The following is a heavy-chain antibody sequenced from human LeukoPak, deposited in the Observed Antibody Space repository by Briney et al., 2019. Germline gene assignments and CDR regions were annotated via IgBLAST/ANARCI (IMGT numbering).Heavy chain of an antibody. V-gene: IGHV4-61*01. CDR1: GASVSDGNYY. J-gene: IGHJ2*01. D-gene: IGHD1-26*01. Sequence: SETLTLTCSASGASVSDGNYYWSWIPPPPGKGLEWIVYMFYSESTKYNPALKSRVAISVDKSKNQFSLHMSSVTAADTAVYYCAREVPLSGSYSQYFDLWGRGTLVTVSS. CDR2: MFYSEST. CDR3: AREVPLSGSYSQYFDL.